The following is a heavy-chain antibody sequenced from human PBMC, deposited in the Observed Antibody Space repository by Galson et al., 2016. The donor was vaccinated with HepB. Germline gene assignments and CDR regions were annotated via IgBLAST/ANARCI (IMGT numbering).Heavy chain of an antibody. D-gene: IGHD2/OR15-2a*01. J-gene: IGHJ4*02. CDR2: DSMDGRRK. CDR3: ARRHEYCPPVGCSVDY. V-gene: IGHV3-30*03. CDR1: GFTFSNYG. Sequence: SLRLSCAASGFTFSNYGMHWVRQAPGKGLEWVAADSMDGRRKFYADSVKGRFTISRDNSNSMLVLQMSSLRADDMAVYYCARRHEYCPPVGCSVDYWGQGTLVSVSS.